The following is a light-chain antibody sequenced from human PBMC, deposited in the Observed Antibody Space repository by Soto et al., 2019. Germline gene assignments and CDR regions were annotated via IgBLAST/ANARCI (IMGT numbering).Light chain of an antibody. V-gene: IGLV2-8*01. CDR3: NSYAGSNNFVV. J-gene: IGLJ2*01. Sequence: QSALTQPPSASGSPGQSVTISCTGTSSDVGYYNYVSWYQQHPNKAPKLLIYEVSKRPSGVPDRFSGSKSGNTASLTVSGLQTEDEAYYYCNSYAGSNNFVVFGGGTKLTVL. CDR2: EVS. CDR1: SSDVGYYNY.